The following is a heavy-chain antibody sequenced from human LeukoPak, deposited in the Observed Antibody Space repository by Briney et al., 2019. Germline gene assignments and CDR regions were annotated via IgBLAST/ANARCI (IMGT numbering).Heavy chain of an antibody. J-gene: IGHJ4*02. V-gene: IGHV3-21*01. CDR2: ISSSSSYI. D-gene: IGHD5-12*01. CDR1: GFTFSSYS. CDR3: ARHTWQWLPFDD. Sequence: GGSLRLSCAASGFTFSSYSMNWVRQAPGKGLEWVSSISSSSSYIYYADSVKGRFTISRDNAKNSLYLQMNSLRAEDTAIYYCARHTWQWLPFDDWGQGTQVTISS.